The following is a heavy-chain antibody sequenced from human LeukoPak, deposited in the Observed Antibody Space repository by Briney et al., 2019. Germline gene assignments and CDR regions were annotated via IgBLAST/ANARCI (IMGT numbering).Heavy chain of an antibody. D-gene: IGHD1-26*01. V-gene: IGHV4-61*08. CDR1: GASVSSNDYF. CDR2: IYNRGST. Sequence: SETLSLTCTVSGASVSSNDYFWNWIRQPPGKGLEWIGYIYNRGSTNYNPSLKSRVTISLDTSNNQFSLRLNSVTAADTAVYFCALLQAPRPLDYWGQGTLVTVSS. J-gene: IGHJ4*02. CDR3: ALLQAPRPLDY.